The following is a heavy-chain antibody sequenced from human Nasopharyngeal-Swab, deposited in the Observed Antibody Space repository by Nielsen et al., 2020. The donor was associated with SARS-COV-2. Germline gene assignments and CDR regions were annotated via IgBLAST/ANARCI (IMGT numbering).Heavy chain of an antibody. Sequence: GGSLRLSCAASGFTFSSYSMNWVRQAPGKGLEWVSSISSSSSYIYYADSVKGRFTISRDNSKNTLYLQMNSLRAEDTAVYYCAKEKRGYSYGDYYYYYCYMDVWGKGTTVTVSS. CDR1: GFTFSSYS. V-gene: IGHV3-21*01. CDR2: ISSSSSYI. D-gene: IGHD5-18*01. CDR3: AKEKRGYSYGDYYYYYCYMDV. J-gene: IGHJ6*03.